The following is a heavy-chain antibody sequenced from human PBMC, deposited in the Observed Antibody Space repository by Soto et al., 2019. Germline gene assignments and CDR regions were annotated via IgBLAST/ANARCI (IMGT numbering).Heavy chain of an antibody. V-gene: IGHV1-69*08. CDR1: GGTFSSYT. CDR2: IIPILGIA. D-gene: IGHD3-10*01. CDR3: ARDDGITMVRGVIFY. J-gene: IGHJ4*02. Sequence: QVQLVQSGAEVKKPGSSVKVSCKASGGTFSSYTISWVRQAPGQGLEWMGRIIPILGIANYAQKFQGRVTITADKSTSTAYMELSRLRSEDTAVYYCARDDGITMVRGVIFYWGQGTLVTVSS.